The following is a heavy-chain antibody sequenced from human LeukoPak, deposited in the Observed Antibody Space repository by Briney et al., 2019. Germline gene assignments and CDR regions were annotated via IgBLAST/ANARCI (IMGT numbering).Heavy chain of an antibody. CDR1: GFIFSDHY. J-gene: IGHJ4*02. CDR2: IRNKVRGYTT. Sequence: GGSLRLSCAASGFIFSDHYMDWVRQAPGRGLEWVARIRNKVRGYTTEYAASVQGRFTISRDDSSSSLYLQMSSLKTEDTAVYFCARGAVAGTNWYFDYWGQGTLVAVSS. CDR3: ARGAVAGTNWYFDY. V-gene: IGHV3-72*01. D-gene: IGHD6-19*01.